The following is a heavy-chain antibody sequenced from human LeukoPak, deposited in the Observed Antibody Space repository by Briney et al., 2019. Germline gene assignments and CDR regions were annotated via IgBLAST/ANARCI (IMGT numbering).Heavy chain of an antibody. D-gene: IGHD3-10*01. V-gene: IGHV3-7*01. J-gene: IGHJ4*02. CDR1: GGSISSYY. CDR3: ARAWVRGAFDY. Sequence: ETLSLTCTVSGGSISSYYWSWIRQPPGKGLEGVANINQDGSEKYYVDSVKGRFTISRDNAKNSLYLQMSSLRAEDTAVYYCARAWVRGAFDYWGQGTLVTVSS. CDR2: INQDGSEK.